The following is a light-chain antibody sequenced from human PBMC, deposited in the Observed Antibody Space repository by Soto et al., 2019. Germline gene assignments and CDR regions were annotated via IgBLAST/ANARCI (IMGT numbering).Light chain of an antibody. Sequence: EIVLTQSPCTLSLSPGERATLSCRASQSFGGSYLAWYQQKPGQAPSLLIYGVSSRATGIPDRFSGSGSGTDFTLTISRLEPEDFAVYYCQQYGSSPWTFGQGTKVDIK. J-gene: IGKJ1*01. CDR3: QQYGSSPWT. CDR1: QSFGGSY. V-gene: IGKV3-20*01. CDR2: GVS.